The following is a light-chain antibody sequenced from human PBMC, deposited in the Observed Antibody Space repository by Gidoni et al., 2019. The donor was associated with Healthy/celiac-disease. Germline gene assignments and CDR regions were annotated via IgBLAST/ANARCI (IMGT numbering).Light chain of an antibody. CDR1: QSVSSSY. V-gene: IGKV3-20*01. CDR3: QQYGSSPFT. J-gene: IGKJ3*01. Sequence: EIVLTQSPGTLSLSPGERATLSCRASQSVSSSYLAWYQQKPGQAPRLLLYGASSRATGIPDRFSGSGSGTDFTLTISRLEPEDFAVYYCQQYGSSPFTFXPXTKVDIK. CDR2: GAS.